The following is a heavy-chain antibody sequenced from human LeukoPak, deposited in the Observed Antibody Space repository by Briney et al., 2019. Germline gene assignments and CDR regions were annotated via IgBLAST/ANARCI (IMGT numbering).Heavy chain of an antibody. J-gene: IGHJ4*02. CDR3: ARQGYSGHSQGAADY. CDR2: ISAYNGNT. CDR1: GYTFSIYG. D-gene: IGHD4-23*01. Sequence: WASVKVSCKASGYTFSIYGFSLVRQAPGQGLEWMGWISAYNGNTNYAQKFQGRVTMTTDTSTSTAHMELRSLRSDDTAVYYCARQGYSGHSQGAADYWGQGTLVTVSS. V-gene: IGHV1-18*01.